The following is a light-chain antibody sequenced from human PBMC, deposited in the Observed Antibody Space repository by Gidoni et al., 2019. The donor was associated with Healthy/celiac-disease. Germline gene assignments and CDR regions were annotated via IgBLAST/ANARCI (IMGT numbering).Light chain of an antibody. CDR1: QSVSSY. Sequence: DIVLTQSPATLSLSPGESATLSCRASQSVSSYLAWYQQNPGQAPRLLIYDASNRATRIPARFSGSGSGTDFTLTTISLEPEDFAVDYCQQRSNCPPEYTFGQGTKLEIK. J-gene: IGKJ2*01. CDR3: QQRSNCPPEYT. V-gene: IGKV3-11*01. CDR2: DAS.